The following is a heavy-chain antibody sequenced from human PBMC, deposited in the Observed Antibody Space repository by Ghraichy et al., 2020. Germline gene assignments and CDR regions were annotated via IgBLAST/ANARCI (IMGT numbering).Heavy chain of an antibody. CDR2: IRSKAYGRTT. J-gene: IGHJ4*02. D-gene: IGHD3-22*01. Sequence: GGSLRLSCTASEFTFGDFGVSWVRQAPGKGLEWVSFIRSKAYGRTTEYAASVKGRFTISRDDSRSIAYLQMNSLKTEDTAVYFCTRYNYDSNSNYRRHDYWGQGTLVTVSS. CDR3: TRYNYDSNSNYRRHDY. CDR1: EFTFGDFG. V-gene: IGHV3-49*04.